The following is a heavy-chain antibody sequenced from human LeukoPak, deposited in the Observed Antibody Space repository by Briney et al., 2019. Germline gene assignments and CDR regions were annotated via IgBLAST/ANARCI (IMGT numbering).Heavy chain of an antibody. CDR2: IYYSGST. V-gene: IGHV4-39*07. Sequence: PSETLSLTCTVSGGSISSSSYYWGWIRQPPGKGLEWIGSIYYSGSTYYNPSLKSRVTISVDPSKNQFSLRLTSVTAADTAVYYCARFRGRSAYYLDYWGQGTLVTVSS. CDR3: ARFRGRSAYYLDY. J-gene: IGHJ4*02. D-gene: IGHD2-15*01. CDR1: GGSISSSSYY.